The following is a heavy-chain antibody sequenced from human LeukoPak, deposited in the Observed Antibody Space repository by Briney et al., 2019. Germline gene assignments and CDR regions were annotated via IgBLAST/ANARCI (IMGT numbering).Heavy chain of an antibody. CDR2: ISGSSSYI. V-gene: IGHV3-21*01. J-gene: IGHJ4*02. Sequence: PGGSLRISCAASGFTFSSYSMNWVRQAPGRGLEWVSSISGSSSYIYYADSVKGRFTISRDSAKNSLYLQMNSLRAEDTAVYYCARADGDYDLWSGYSVKGLTVDYWGQGTLVSVSS. CDR1: GFTFSSYS. CDR3: ARADGDYDLWSGYSVKGLTVDY. D-gene: IGHD3-3*01.